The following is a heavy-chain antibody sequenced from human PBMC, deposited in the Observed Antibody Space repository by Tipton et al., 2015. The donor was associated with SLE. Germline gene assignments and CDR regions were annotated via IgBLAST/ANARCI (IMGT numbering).Heavy chain of an antibody. CDR3: ARHGDSLMPPDY. CDR2: IFHSGNT. D-gene: IGHD2-2*01. Sequence: TLSLTCTVSGGSISSSSYYWNWIRQPPGKGLEWIGYIFHSGNTNYNPSLKSRVTISADTSKNQFSLKLTSVTAADTAVYYCARHGDSLMPPDYWGQGTLVTVSS. V-gene: IGHV4-61*05. J-gene: IGHJ4*02. CDR1: GGSISSSSYY.